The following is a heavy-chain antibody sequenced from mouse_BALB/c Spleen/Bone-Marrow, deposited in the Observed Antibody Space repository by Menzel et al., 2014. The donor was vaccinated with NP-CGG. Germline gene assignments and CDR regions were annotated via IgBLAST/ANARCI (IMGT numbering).Heavy chain of an antibody. D-gene: IGHD2-1*01. CDR1: GYSFTGYY. CDR2: INPYNCAT. Sequence: VQLQQSGPELVKPGASVKISCKASGYSFTGYYMHWVKQSHVKSLEWIGRINPYNCATIYNQNFKDKASLTVDKSSSTAYMEVHSLTSEESAVYYCAREYYGKYVLDYWGQGATLTVSS. J-gene: IGHJ2*01. V-gene: IGHV1-37*01. CDR3: AREYYGKYVLDY.